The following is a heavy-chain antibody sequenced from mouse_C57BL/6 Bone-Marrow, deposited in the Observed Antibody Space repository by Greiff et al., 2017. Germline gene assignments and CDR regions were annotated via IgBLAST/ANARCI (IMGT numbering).Heavy chain of an antibody. CDR2: LATEGGET. Sequence: VQLKQSGAELVKPGASVKLSCTASGFNIKDYYMHWVKQRTEQGLEWIGRLATEGGETKSAPKFPGQATITADPSSNTAFLQLSSLTSEDTAVYYCAMPTVVATDYWGQGTTLTVSS. D-gene: IGHD1-1*01. J-gene: IGHJ2*01. V-gene: IGHV14-2*01. CDR3: AMPTVVATDY. CDR1: GFNIKDYY.